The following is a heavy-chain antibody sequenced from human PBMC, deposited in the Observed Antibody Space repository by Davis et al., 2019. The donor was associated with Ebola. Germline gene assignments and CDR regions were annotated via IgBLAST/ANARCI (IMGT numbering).Heavy chain of an antibody. J-gene: IGHJ5*02. CDR3: ARDRGSMVQVDHWFGP. CDR2: ITPIFGTA. D-gene: IGHD3-10*01. CDR1: RGTFSSYA. Sequence: SVKVSCKASRGTFSSYAISWVRQPPGQGLEWMGGITPIFGTANYAQKFQGRVTITADESTSTAYIELSSLRSEDTAVYYCARDRGSMVQVDHWFGPWGQGTLFTVSS. V-gene: IGHV1-69*13.